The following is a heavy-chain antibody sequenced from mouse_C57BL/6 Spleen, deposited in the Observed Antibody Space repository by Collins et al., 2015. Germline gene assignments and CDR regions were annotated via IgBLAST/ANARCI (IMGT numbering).Heavy chain of an antibody. D-gene: IGHD2-1*01. Sequence: QAYLQQVWGSELVRPGASVKMSCKASGYTFTSYNMHWVKQTPRQGLEWIGAIYPGNGDTSYNQKFKGKATLTVDKSSSTAYMQLSSLASEDSAVYFCARDGNYEWFAYWGQGTLVTVSA. CDR1: GYTFTSYN. J-gene: IGHJ3*01. CDR2: IYPGNGDT. V-gene: IGHV1-12*01. CDR3: ARDGNYEWFAY.